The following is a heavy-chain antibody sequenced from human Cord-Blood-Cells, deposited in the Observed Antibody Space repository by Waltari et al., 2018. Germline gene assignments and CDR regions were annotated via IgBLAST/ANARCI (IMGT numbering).Heavy chain of an antibody. V-gene: IGHV1-24*01. CDR3: ATDQLGYDAFDI. CDR2: FVPEYGET. D-gene: IGHD1-1*01. CDR1: GYTLTELS. Sequence: QVQLVQSGAEVKKPGASVKVSCKVSGYTLTELSMHGVPQAPGRGLEVMGGFVPEYGETIYSQKFQGRVTMTEDTTRDTASMELSSLISDDTAVDYCATDQLGYDAFDIWGQGTMVTVTS. J-gene: IGHJ3*02.